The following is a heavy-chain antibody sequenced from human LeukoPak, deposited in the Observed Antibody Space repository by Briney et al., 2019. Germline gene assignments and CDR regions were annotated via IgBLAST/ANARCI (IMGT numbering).Heavy chain of an antibody. Sequence: PSETLSLTCAVYGGSFSGYYWSWIRQPPGKGLEWIGEINHSGSTNYNPSLKSRVTISVDTSKNQFSLKLSSVTAADTAVYYCARGRQWVRYSLFDPWGQGTLVTVSS. D-gene: IGHD5-12*01. J-gene: IGHJ5*02. CDR3: ARGRQWVRYSLFDP. CDR1: GGSFSGYY. V-gene: IGHV4-34*01. CDR2: INHSGST.